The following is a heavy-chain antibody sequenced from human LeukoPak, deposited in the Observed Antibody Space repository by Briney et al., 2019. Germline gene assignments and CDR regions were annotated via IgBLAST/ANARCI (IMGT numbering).Heavy chain of an antibody. CDR1: PFTLNNYA. CDR2: MSSNGNSR. D-gene: IGHD5-18*01. J-gene: IGHJ6*02. Sequence: GGSLRLSFAASPFTLNNYAMHCLLQAPATGLESVTIMSSNGNSRFYANSVRGRFTVSRDSSNNTLYLQMNGLSAKDTAVYYCARGTAYYYGMDVWGQGTTVIVSS. V-gene: IGHV3-30*08. CDR3: ARGTAYYYGMDV.